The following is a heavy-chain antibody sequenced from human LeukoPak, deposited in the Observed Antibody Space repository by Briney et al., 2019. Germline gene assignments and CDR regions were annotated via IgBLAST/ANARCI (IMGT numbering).Heavy chain of an antibody. D-gene: IGHD5-18*01. Sequence: PGGSLRLSCAASGFTLTDNYMSWIRQAPGKGLEWVAYINNVGNIIYYADSVKGRFTISRDNSKNTLYLQMNSLRAEDTAVYYCAKGSPNVDTAMVNYYYYGMDVWGQGTTVTVSS. V-gene: IGHV3-11*01. CDR3: AKGSPNVDTAMVNYYYYGMDV. CDR2: INNVGNII. J-gene: IGHJ6*02. CDR1: GFTLTDNY.